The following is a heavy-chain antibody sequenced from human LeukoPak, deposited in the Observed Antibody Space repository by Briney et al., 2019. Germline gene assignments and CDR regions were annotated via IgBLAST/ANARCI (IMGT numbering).Heavy chain of an antibody. V-gene: IGHV4-59*01. CDR1: GGSFSGYY. CDR2: IYYSGST. D-gene: IGHD3-3*01. Sequence: SETLSLTCAVYGGSFSGYYWSWIRQPPGKRLEWIGYIYYSGSTNYNPSLKSRVTISVDTSKNQFSLKLSSVTAADTAVYYCARLRLDDFWSGPYFQHWGQGTLVTVSS. J-gene: IGHJ1*01. CDR3: ARLRLDDFWSGPYFQH.